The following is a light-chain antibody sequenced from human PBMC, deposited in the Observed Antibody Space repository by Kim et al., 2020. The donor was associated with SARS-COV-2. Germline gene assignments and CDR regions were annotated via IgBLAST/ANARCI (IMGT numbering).Light chain of an antibody. Sequence: SYELTQPPSVSVSPGQTASITCSGDKLGDKYACWYQQKPGQSPVLVIYQDSKRPSGIPERFSGSNSGNTATPTISGTQAMDEADYYCQAWDSSTAEVFGG. V-gene: IGLV3-1*01. CDR2: QDS. CDR1: KLGDKY. CDR3: QAWDSSTAEV. J-gene: IGLJ2*01.